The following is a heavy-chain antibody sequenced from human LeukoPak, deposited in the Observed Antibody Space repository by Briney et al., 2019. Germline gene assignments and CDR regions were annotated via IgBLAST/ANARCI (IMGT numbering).Heavy chain of an antibody. Sequence: GGSLRLSCAASGFTFDDYGMNWVRQAPGKGLEWVSGTNWNVSSTGYADSVKGRFTISRDNAKNSLYLQMNSLRAEDTALYYCARDVSYGSFDYWGQGTLVTVSS. CDR3: ARDVSYGSFDY. D-gene: IGHD5-18*01. V-gene: IGHV3-20*04. CDR2: TNWNVSST. J-gene: IGHJ4*02. CDR1: GFTFDDYG.